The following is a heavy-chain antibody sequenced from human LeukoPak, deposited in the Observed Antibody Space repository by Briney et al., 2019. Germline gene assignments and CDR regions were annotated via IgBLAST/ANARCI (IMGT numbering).Heavy chain of an antibody. CDR2: IYSGGST. Sequence: GGSLRLSCAASGFTFSSYEMNWVRQAPGKGLEWVSVIYSGGSTYYADSVKGRFTISRDNSKNTLYLQMNSLRAEDTAVYYCARRVDYWGQGTLVTVSS. J-gene: IGHJ4*02. V-gene: IGHV3-53*01. CDR3: ARRVDY. CDR1: GFTFSSYE.